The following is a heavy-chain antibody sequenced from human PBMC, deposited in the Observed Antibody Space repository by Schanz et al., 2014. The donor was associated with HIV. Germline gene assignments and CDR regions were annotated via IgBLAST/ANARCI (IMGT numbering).Heavy chain of an antibody. CDR1: GFTFSTYG. D-gene: IGHD3-16*01. J-gene: IGHJ6*02. V-gene: IGHV3-30*19. Sequence: QVQLVESGGRVVQPGRSLRLSCAASGFTFSTYGMHWVRQAPGKGLEWVAVISYDGSNKYYTDSVKGRFTISRDNSKNTVCLQMNSLRPEDTAVYYCARMEQLIIGYYYGMDVWGQGTTVTVSS. CDR3: ARMEQLIIGYYYGMDV. CDR2: ISYDGSNK.